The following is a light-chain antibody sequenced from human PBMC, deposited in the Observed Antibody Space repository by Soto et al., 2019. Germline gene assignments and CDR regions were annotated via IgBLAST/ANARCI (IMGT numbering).Light chain of an antibody. CDR3: RQYNTYWT. CDR2: DAS. CDR1: QRISSW. Sequence: DIQMTRSPSTLSASVGDRVTITCRASQRISSWLAWYPQKPGKAPKLLIYDASTLESGVPSRFSGSGSGTEFTLTISSLQPDDFATYYCRQYNTYWTFGQGTKVDIK. J-gene: IGKJ1*01. V-gene: IGKV1-5*01.